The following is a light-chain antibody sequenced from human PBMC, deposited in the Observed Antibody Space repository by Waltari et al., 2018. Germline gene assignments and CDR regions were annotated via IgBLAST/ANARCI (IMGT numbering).Light chain of an antibody. Sequence: EIVLTQSPATLSLSPGERATLPCRASQSVSSYLAWYQQKPVQAPRLLIYDASNRATGIPARFSGSGSGTDFTLTISSLEPEDFAVYYCQQRSNWPPSTFGGGTKVEIK. CDR3: QQRSNWPPST. CDR1: QSVSSY. J-gene: IGKJ4*01. V-gene: IGKV3-11*01. CDR2: DAS.